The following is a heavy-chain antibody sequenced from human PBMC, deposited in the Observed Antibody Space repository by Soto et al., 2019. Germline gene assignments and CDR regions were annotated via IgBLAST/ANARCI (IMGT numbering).Heavy chain of an antibody. CDR1: GFDFPDYA. V-gene: IGHV3-9*01. J-gene: IGHJ5*02. D-gene: IGHD1-1*01. CDR2: ISWNSLSM. Sequence: EVQLVASGGDLVQPGRSLRLSCATAGFDFPDYAMHWVGQMPGKGREWVSSISWNSLSMVYADSVKGRFTISRDNAQNILYLQMSSLRPEDTAFYSCAKSRGRPVEENNWFDPWGQGTLVTVSS. CDR3: AKSRGRPVEENNWFDP.